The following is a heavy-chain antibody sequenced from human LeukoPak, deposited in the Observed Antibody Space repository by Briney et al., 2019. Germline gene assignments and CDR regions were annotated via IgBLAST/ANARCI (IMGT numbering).Heavy chain of an antibody. V-gene: IGHV1-8*03. CDR1: GYTFTSYD. J-gene: IGHJ5*02. Sequence: ASVMVSCKASGYTFTSYDVNWVRQATGQGLEWMGWMNPNSGNTGYAQKFQGRVTITRNTSISTAYMELSSLRSEDTAVYYCARGGDQADWFDPWGQGTLVTVSS. CDR3: ARGGDQADWFDP. CDR2: MNPNSGNT. D-gene: IGHD3-10*01.